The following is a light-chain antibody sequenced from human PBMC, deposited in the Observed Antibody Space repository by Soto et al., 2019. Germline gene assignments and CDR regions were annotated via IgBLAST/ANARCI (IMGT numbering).Light chain of an antibody. CDR2: AAS. J-gene: IGKJ4*01. CDR1: QYIAIY. V-gene: IGKV1-8*01. Sequence: AIQMSQSPSSFSASTGDRVTITCRASQYIAIYLAWYQQKPGEAPKLLIYAASTLYGGVPSRFSGSGSGTDFALTITSLQAEDFATYYCQQLRMYPSTFGGGTKVDIK. CDR3: QQLRMYPST.